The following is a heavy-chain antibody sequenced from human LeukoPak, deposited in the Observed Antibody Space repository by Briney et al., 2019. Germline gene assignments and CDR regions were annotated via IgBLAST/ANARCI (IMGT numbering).Heavy chain of an antibody. V-gene: IGHV1-8*01. Sequence: ASVTVSCKASGYTFTSYDISWVRQATGQGLEWMGWMNPNSGNTGYAQKFQGRVTMTRNTSISTAYMELSSLRSEDTAVYYCARGSNPDYYYYYYMDVWGQGALVTVSS. J-gene: IGHJ6*03. CDR1: GYTFTSYD. D-gene: IGHD4-11*01. CDR3: ARGSNPDYYYYYYMDV. CDR2: MNPNSGNT.